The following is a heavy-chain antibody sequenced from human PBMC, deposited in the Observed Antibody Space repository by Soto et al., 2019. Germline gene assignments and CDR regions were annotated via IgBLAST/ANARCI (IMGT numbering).Heavy chain of an antibody. D-gene: IGHD2-2*01. Sequence: SETLSLTCTVSGGSISSGGSYWGWIRQPPGKGLEWIGYIYYSGITYFNPSLKSRVTLSVDTSKNQFSLNLSSVTAADTAVYYCVRYCSTTKCPFDYWGQGTLVTVSS. CDR3: VRYCSTTKCPFDY. J-gene: IGHJ4*02. CDR2: IYYSGIT. CDR1: GGSISSGGSY. V-gene: IGHV4-30-4*01.